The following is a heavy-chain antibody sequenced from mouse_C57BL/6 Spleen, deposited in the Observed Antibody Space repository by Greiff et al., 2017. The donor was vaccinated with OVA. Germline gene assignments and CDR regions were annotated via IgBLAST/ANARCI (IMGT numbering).Heavy chain of an antibody. D-gene: IGHD2-4*01. J-gene: IGHJ4*01. Sequence: QVQLQQPGAELVKPGASVKLSCKASGYTFTSYWMHWVKQRPGQGLEWIGMIHPNSGSTNYNEKFKSKATLTVDKSSSTAYMQLSSLTSEDSAVYYCAREGLRGGTRTMDYWGQGTSATVSS. CDR1: GYTFTSYW. V-gene: IGHV1-64*01. CDR3: AREGLRGGTRTMDY. CDR2: IHPNSGST.